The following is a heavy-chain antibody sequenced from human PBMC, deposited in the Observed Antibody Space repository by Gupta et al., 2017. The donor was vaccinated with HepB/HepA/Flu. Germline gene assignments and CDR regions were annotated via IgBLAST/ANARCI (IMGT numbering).Heavy chain of an antibody. CDR2: ISGSGSSI. Sequence: QVQLVESGGGLVKPGGSLRLFCTGSGITFNDYCMTWIRQAPGKGLEWFSYITISGSGSSIYYADSVKGRFTISRGNSKNSLYLQMNSLRAEDTAVYYCARADFYGAGTFFYGMDFWGQGTTVTVAS. J-gene: IGHJ6*02. CDR1: GITFNDYC. D-gene: IGHD3-10*01. V-gene: IGHV3-11*01. CDR3: ARADFYGAGTFFYGMDF.